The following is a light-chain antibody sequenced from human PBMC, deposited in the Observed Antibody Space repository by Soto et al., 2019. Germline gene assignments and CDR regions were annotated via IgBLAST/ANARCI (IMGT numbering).Light chain of an antibody. J-gene: IGKJ3*01. V-gene: IGKV3-15*01. Sequence: EIVMTQSPATLSVSPGERATLSCRASQSVSSNLAWYQQKPGQAPRLLIYGASTRATGIPARFSGSGSGTEFTLTISSLQSEDFAVYYCQQYNNWPPGRTFGAGTKVDIK. CDR2: GAS. CDR3: QQYNNWPPGRT. CDR1: QSVSSN.